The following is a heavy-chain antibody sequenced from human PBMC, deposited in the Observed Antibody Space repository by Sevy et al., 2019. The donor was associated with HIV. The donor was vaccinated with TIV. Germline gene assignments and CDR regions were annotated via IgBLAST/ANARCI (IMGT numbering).Heavy chain of an antibody. V-gene: IGHV3-30-3*01. Sequence: GGSLRLSCAASGFTFSAFSMHWVRQAPGKGLEWVATISYDGSNDHYADSVKGRFTISRDNSKNSLFLQMNSLRADDTAVYYCARDLNDYNNYMYSFDYWGQGTLVTVSS. J-gene: IGHJ4*02. D-gene: IGHD4-4*01. CDR2: ISYDGSND. CDR1: GFTFSAFS. CDR3: ARDLNDYNNYMYSFDY.